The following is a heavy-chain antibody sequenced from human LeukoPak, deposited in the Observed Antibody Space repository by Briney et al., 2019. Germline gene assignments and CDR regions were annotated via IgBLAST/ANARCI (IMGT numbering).Heavy chain of an antibody. V-gene: IGHV4-38-2*02. J-gene: IGHJ4*02. Sequence: SETLSLTRPVSGYSISSGYFWGWIRQPPGKGLEWIGSIYHSGSTYYNPSLQSRVTISVDTSKNQFSLKLSSVTAADTAVYYCARVIWTGAAAGSFDYWGQGTLVTVSS. CDR2: IYHSGST. CDR1: GYSISSGYF. CDR3: ARVIWTGAAAGSFDY. D-gene: IGHD6-13*01.